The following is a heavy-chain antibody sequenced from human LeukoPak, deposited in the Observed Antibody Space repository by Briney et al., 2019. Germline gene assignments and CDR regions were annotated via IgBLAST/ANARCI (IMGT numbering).Heavy chain of an antibody. V-gene: IGHV3-74*01. J-gene: IGHJ4*02. CDR1: GFTFSSYW. Sequence: QPGGSLRLSCAASGFTFSSYWMRWVRQAPGKGLVWVSRINSDGSSTSYADSVKGRFTISRDNAKNTLYLQMNSLRAEDTAVYYCARERAVRAEIDYWGQGTLVTVSS. CDR3: ARERAVRAEIDY. CDR2: INSDGSST. D-gene: IGHD3-10*01.